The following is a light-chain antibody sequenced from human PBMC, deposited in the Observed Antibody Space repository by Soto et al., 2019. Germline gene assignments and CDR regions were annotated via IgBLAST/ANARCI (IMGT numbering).Light chain of an antibody. CDR2: DVS. CDR1: SRDVGGYNY. V-gene: IGLV2-14*01. Sequence: QSVLTQPASVSGSPGQSITISCTGTSRDVGGYNYVSWYQQHPGKDPKLMIYDVSNRPSGVSNRFSGSKSGNTASLTIAGLQAEDEADYYCSSYTSSSTYVFGTGTKLTVL. CDR3: SSYTSSSTYV. J-gene: IGLJ1*01.